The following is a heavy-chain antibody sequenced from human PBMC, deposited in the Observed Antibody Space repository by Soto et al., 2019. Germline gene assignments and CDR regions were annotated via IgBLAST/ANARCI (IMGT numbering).Heavy chain of an antibody. D-gene: IGHD2-21*02. CDR2: IDPSDSYT. V-gene: IGHV5-10-1*01. CDR1: GYMFTNDS. CDR3: ASHNFFCGGDCNSSGMDV. Sequence: GETLKISSQVSGYMFTNDSINWVRQVCGACLEWLGRIDPSDSYTKYNPSFQGHVTISADKSTSTAYLQWSSLRASDTAVYYCASHNFFCGGDCNSSGMDVWGQGTTVTVSS. J-gene: IGHJ6*02.